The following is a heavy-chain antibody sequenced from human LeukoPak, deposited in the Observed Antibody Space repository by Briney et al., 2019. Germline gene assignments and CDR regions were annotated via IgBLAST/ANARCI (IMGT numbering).Heavy chain of an antibody. V-gene: IGHV1-18*01. D-gene: IGHD2-2*01. CDR1: GYTFTSYG. CDR3: ARYCSSTSCYAYYYYGMDV. CDR2: ISAYNGNT. Sequence: ASVKVSCKASGYTFTSYGISWVRQAPGQGLEWMGWISAYNGNTNYAQKLQGRVTMTTDTSTSTAYMELRSLRSDDTAVYYCARYCSSTSCYAYYYYGMDVWGQGTTVTVS. J-gene: IGHJ6*02.